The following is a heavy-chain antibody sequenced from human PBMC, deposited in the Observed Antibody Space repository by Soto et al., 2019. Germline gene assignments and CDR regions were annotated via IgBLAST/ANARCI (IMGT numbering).Heavy chain of an antibody. D-gene: IGHD6-19*01. J-gene: IGHJ4*02. CDR1: GCSISSSNW. Sequence: PSETLSLTYAVSGCSISSSNWWSWVRQPPGKGLEWIGEIYHSGSTNYNPSLKSRVTISVDKSKNQFSLKLSSVTAADTAVYYCARVAVAGTRVDYWGQGTLVTVSS. V-gene: IGHV4-4*02. CDR3: ARVAVAGTRVDY. CDR2: IYHSGST.